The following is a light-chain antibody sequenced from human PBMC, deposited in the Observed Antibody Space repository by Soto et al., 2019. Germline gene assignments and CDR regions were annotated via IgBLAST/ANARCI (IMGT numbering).Light chain of an antibody. J-gene: IGLJ1*01. CDR2: EVT. CDR3: SSYTTNLALYV. V-gene: IGLV2-14*01. Sequence: SVSGSPGQSITISCTGTNRDIGGYNFVSWYQQHPGQAPKLMIYEVTNRPSGVSNRFSGSKSDNTASLTISGLLAEDEADYYCSSYTTNLALYVFGTGTKVTVL. CDR1: NRDIGGYNF.